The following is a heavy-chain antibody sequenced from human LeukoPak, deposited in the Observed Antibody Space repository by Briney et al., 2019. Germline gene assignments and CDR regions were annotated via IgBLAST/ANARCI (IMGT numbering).Heavy chain of an antibody. Sequence: ASVKVSCKASGYTFTSYGISWVLQAPGQGLEWMGWISAYNGNTNYAQKLQGRVTMTTDTSTSTAYMELRSLRSDDTAVYYCARDPDAYYDFWSGYYGYYYYYGRDVWGQGTTVTVSS. CDR1: GYTFTSYG. V-gene: IGHV1-18*01. CDR2: ISAYNGNT. CDR3: ARDPDAYYDFWSGYYGYYYYYGRDV. J-gene: IGHJ6*02. D-gene: IGHD3-3*01.